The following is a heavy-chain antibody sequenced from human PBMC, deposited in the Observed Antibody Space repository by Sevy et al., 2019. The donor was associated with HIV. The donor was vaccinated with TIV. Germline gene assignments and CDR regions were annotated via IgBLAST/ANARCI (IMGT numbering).Heavy chain of an antibody. CDR1: GGSINSSDYY. J-gene: IGHJ4*02. CDR2: IYYSGNT. D-gene: IGHD7-27*01. Sequence: SETLSLTCTVSGGSINSSDYYWGWIRQPPGKGLEWIGSIYYSGNTYYNPSLKSRVTISVDTSKNQFSLKLSSVAAADTAMYYCARQHLGSFDYWGQGTLVTVSS. CDR3: ARQHLGSFDY. V-gene: IGHV4-39*01.